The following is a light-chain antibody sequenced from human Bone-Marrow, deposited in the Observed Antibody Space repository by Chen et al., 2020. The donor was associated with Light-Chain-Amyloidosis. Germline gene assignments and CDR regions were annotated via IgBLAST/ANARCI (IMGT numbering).Light chain of an antibody. Sequence: NFMLTQPHSVSESPGKTVIISCTRSSGSISTNDVQWYQQRPGSSPTTGIYEDDQRTSGVPDRFSGSIDRASNSASHTISGLKTEDEADYYCQSYQGSGQGVFGGGTKLTVL. CDR1: SGSISTND. V-gene: IGLV6-57*01. CDR2: EDD. J-gene: IGLJ3*02. CDR3: QSYQGSGQGV.